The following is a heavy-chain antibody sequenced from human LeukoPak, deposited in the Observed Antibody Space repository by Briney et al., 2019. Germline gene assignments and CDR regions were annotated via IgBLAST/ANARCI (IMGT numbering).Heavy chain of an antibody. CDR1: GFTFSGSV. D-gene: IGHD4-17*01. CDR2: IRNKGNNYAT. J-gene: IGHJ3*02. CDR3: TRHDYGDSFGAFDI. V-gene: IGHV3-73*01. Sequence: GGSLRLSCAASGFTFSGSVMHWVRQASGKGLEWVGHIRNKGNNYATAYGASVKGRFTISRDDSKNTAYLQMNSLKTEDTAEYYCTRHDYGDSFGAFDIWGQGTMVTVSS.